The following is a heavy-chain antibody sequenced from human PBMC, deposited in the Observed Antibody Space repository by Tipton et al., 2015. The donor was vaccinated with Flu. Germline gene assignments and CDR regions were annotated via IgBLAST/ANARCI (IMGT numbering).Heavy chain of an antibody. D-gene: IGHD1-1*01. Sequence: LRLSCTVSGGSISSHYWGWVRQPPGKGLEWIGSIYYSGTTYYNPSLKSRVTISVDSSKSEFSLTLASLTAADTAVYYCARDLWNDRRAYYYYGVDVWGQGTTVTVSS. V-gene: IGHV4-39*07. CDR2: IYYSGTT. CDR3: ARDLWNDRRAYYYYGVDV. J-gene: IGHJ6*02. CDR1: GGSISSHY.